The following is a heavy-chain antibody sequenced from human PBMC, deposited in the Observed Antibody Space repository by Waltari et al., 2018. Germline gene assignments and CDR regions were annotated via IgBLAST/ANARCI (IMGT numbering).Heavy chain of an antibody. D-gene: IGHD5-12*01. CDR1: GGSISSYY. CDR3: AREVDIVATGAFDI. V-gene: IGHV4-4*07. J-gene: IGHJ3*02. CDR2: IYTSGST. Sequence: QVQLQESGPGLVKPSETLSLTCTVSGGSISSYYWSWIRQPAGKGLEWIGRIYTSGSTNYNPSLKRRVTMSVDTSKNQFSLKLSSVTAADTAVYYCAREVDIVATGAFDIWGQGTMVTVSS.